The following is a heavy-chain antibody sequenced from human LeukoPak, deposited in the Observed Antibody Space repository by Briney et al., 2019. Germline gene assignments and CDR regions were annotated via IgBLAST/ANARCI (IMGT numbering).Heavy chain of an antibody. J-gene: IGHJ3*02. Sequence: SETLSLTCTQPGGSVRRANWCAVRRPPGRGLEWIAYLSHSGSSDSNPSLTSRVTTLVDTSKNQFSLKLTSVTAADTAVYYCARARYANAWYAFDIWGHGTMVTVSS. V-gene: IGHV4-59*02. CDR2: LSHSGSS. CDR1: GGSVRRAN. CDR3: ARARYANAWYAFDI. D-gene: IGHD2-2*01.